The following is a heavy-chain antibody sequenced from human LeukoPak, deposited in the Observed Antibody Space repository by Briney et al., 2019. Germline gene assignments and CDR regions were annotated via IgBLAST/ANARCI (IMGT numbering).Heavy chain of an antibody. V-gene: IGHV4-59*08. D-gene: IGHD2-2*01. CDR3: ARLRDQYCTSASCYPGPQNWFDP. J-gene: IGHJ5*02. CDR2: IFSTGST. Sequence: SETLSLTCTVSGVSISNYYWSWSRQPPGKGLEWVAYIFSTGSTHYNPSLKSRVTISADTSKNQVSLKLTSVTAADTAVYYCARLRDQYCTSASCYPGPQNWFDPWGQGTLVAVSS. CDR1: GVSISNYY.